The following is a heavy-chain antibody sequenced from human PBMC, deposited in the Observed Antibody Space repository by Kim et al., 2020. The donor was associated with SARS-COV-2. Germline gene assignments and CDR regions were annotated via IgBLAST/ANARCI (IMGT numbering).Heavy chain of an antibody. V-gene: IGHV4-34*01. Sequence: NPSLKRRVTISVDTSKNQFSLKLSSVTAADTAVYYCARGYWGSTSCYGDYWGQGTLVTVSS. CDR3: ARGYWGSTSCYGDY. J-gene: IGHJ4*02. D-gene: IGHD2-2*01.